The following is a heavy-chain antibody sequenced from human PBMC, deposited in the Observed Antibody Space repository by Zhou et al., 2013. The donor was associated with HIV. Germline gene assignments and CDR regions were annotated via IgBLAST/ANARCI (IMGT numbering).Heavy chain of an antibody. V-gene: IGHV3-30*02. J-gene: IGHJ4*02. CDR1: GFTFSSFG. CDR3: AKWAGTSHTADFWSGPFDH. Sequence: VQLVESGGGVVQPGESLRLSCAASGFTFSSFGIHWVRQAPGKGLEWVTFIQSDGSNKYYADSVKGRFTISRDNSKNILYLQMNSLRTEDTAVYYCAKWAGTSHTADFWSGPFDHWGQGTLVTVSS. D-gene: IGHD3-3*01. CDR2: IQSDGSNK.